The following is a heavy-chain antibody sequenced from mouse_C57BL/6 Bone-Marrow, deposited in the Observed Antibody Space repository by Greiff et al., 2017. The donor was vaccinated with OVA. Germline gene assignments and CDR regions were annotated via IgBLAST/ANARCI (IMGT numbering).Heavy chain of an antibody. D-gene: IGHD4-1*01. V-gene: IGHV1-64*01. CDR1: GYTFTSYW. CDR3: ARGLGRPNWYFDV. CDR2: IHPNSGST. Sequence: VQLQQSGAELVKPGASVKLSCKASGYTFTSYWMHWVKQRPGQGLEWIGMIHPNSGSTNYNEKFKSKATLTVDKSSSTAYMQLSSLTSEDSAVYYCARGLGRPNWYFDVWGTGTTVTVSS. J-gene: IGHJ1*03.